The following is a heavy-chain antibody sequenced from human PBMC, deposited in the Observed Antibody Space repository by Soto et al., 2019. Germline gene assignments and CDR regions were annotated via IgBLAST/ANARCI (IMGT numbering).Heavy chain of an antibody. CDR1: GYSLTSYW. V-gene: IGHV5-10-1*01. J-gene: IGHJ6*02. CDR2: IDPSDSYT. D-gene: IGHD2-2*01. CDR3: AVYPGDCSSTSCYYYYYYGMDV. Sequence: GESLKISCKGSGYSLTSYWISWVRQMPGKGLAWMGRIDPSDSYTNYSPSFQGHVTISADKSIITAYLQWSSLKASDTAMYYCAVYPGDCSSTSCYYYYYYGMDVWGQGTTVTVSS.